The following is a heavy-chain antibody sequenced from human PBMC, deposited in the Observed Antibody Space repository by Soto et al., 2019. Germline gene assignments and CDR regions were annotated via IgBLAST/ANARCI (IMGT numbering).Heavy chain of an antibody. J-gene: IGHJ4*02. Sequence: QVQLQQWGAGLLKPSETLSLTCAVYGGSFSGYYWSWIRQPPGKGLEWIGEINHSGSTNYNPSLKSHVTISVDTSKNQFSLKTSSVTAAATAVYYCASLPSRGYWGQGTLVTVSS. D-gene: IGHD3-10*01. CDR3: ASLPSRGY. V-gene: IGHV4-34*01. CDR1: GGSFSGYY. CDR2: INHSGST.